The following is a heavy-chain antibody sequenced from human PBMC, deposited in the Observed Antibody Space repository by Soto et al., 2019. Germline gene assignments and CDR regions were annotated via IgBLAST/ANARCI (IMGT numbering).Heavy chain of an antibody. CDR2: ISSSSSYT. Sequence: QVQLVESGGGLVKPGGSLRLSCAASGFTFSDYYMSWIRQAPGKGLEWVSYISSSSSYTNYADSVKGRFTISRDNATNSLYLQMNSLRDEDTAVYHCARTIAAAGGRRDFDLWGRGTRVTVSS. V-gene: IGHV3-11*05. D-gene: IGHD6-13*01. CDR3: ARTIAAAGGRRDFDL. CDR1: GFTFSDYY. J-gene: IGHJ2*01.